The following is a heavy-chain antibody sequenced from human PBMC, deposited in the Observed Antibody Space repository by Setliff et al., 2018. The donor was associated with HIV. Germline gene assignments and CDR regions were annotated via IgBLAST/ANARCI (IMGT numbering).Heavy chain of an antibody. V-gene: IGHV4-4*07. J-gene: IGHJ6*03. CDR2: IYTSGST. CDR3: ARVGYYDSSGYYDYYYMDV. Sequence: PSETLSLTCTVSGGSISSYYWSWIRQPAGKGLEWIGRIYTSGSTNYNPSLKSRVTMSVDTSKNQFSLKLSSVTAADTAVYYCARVGYYDSSGYYDYYYMDVWGKGTTVT. CDR1: GGSISSYY. D-gene: IGHD3-22*01.